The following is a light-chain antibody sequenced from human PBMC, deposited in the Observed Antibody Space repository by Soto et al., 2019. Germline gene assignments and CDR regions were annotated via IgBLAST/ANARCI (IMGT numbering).Light chain of an antibody. V-gene: IGLV2-14*01. CDR3: TSSASIVNYV. Sequence: QSALTQPASVSGSPGQSITISCTGTSDDVGAFNYVSWYQQHPGKAPKLMIFEVSRRPSGVSNRFSGSKSGNTASLTISGLQADDEADYYCTSSASIVNYVFGTGTKVTVL. CDR1: SDDVGAFNY. CDR2: EVS. J-gene: IGLJ1*01.